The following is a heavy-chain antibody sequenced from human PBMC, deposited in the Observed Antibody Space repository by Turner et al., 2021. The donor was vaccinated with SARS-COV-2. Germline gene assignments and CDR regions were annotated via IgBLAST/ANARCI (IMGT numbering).Heavy chain of an antibody. Sequence: QVQLQESGPGLVKPSQTLSLTCTVSGGSISSGGYYWSWIRQHPGKGLEWIGYIYYSGNTYYNPSLKSRVTISVYTSKNQFSLRLNSVTAADTAVYYCARDGMVVGAFDIWGQGTMVTVSS. V-gene: IGHV4-31*03. CDR2: IYYSGNT. CDR1: GGSISSGGYY. J-gene: IGHJ3*02. CDR3: ARDGMVVGAFDI. D-gene: IGHD1-26*01.